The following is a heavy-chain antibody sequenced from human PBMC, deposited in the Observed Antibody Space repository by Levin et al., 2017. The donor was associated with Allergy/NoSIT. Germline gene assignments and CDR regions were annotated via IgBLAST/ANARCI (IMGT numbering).Heavy chain of an antibody. D-gene: IGHD2-21*02. V-gene: IGHV3-30*18. CDR2: ISYDGSNK. Sequence: LSLTCAASGFTFSSFAMHWVRQAPGKGLESVAVISYDGSNKYYEDAVKGRFSISRDNSKNTLYLEMDILRVEDTAIYYCAKTATAGLRYYYGLDVWGQGTTVTVSS. CDR3: AKTATAGLRYYYGLDV. CDR1: GFTFSSFA. J-gene: IGHJ6*02.